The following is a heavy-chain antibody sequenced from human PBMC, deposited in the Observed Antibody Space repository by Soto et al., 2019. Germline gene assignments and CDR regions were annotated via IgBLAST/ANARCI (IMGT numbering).Heavy chain of an antibody. CDR1: GGSISTSAYY. CDR2: IAYTGST. Sequence: SETLSLTCTVSGGSISTSAYYWSWMRQRPGKGLEWIGHIAYTGSTYYSPSLKSRLSISVDTSKNQLSLKLSSVTAADTAVYYCATIWDYWGQGTLVT. CDR3: ATIWDY. D-gene: IGHD2-21*01. J-gene: IGHJ4*02. V-gene: IGHV4-31*03.